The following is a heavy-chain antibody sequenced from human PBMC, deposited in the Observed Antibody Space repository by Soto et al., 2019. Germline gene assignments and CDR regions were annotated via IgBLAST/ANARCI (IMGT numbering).Heavy chain of an antibody. CDR3: ASLAGGDMNFDY. CDR2: IYYSGST. D-gene: IGHD2-21*02. V-gene: IGHV4-31*03. Sequence: PSETLSLTCTVSGASIKTGVYSWTWIRQHPGKGLEWIGYIYYSGSTYYNPSLKSRVTISVDTSKNQFSLKLSSVTAADTAVYYCASLAGGDMNFDYWGQGTLVTVSS. J-gene: IGHJ4*02. CDR1: GASIKTGVYS.